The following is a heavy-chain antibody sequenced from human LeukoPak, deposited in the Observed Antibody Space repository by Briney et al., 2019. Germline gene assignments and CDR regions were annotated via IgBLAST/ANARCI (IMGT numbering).Heavy chain of an antibody. CDR3: ARGLKGGLTIFGVVREYYFDY. CDR2: IHHSGST. D-gene: IGHD3-3*01. J-gene: IGHJ4*02. V-gene: IGHV4-31*03. Sequence: SETLSLTCTVSGGSISSGNYYWSWIRQHPGKGLEWIGYIHHSGSTYYNPSLKSRVIISVDTSKNQFSLKLSSVAAADTAVYYCARGLKGGLTIFGVVREYYFDYWGQGTLVTVSS. CDR1: GGSISSGNYY.